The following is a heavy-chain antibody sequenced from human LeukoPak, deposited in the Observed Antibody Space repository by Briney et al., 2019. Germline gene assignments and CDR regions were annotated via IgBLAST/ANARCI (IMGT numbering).Heavy chain of an antibody. CDR3: AAGGVYYYYGMDV. D-gene: IGHD3-10*01. CDR2: IVVGSGNT. V-gene: IGHV1-58*02. J-gene: IGHJ6*02. Sequence: SVKVSCKASGFTFTSSAMQWVRQARGQRLEWIGWIVVGSGNTNYAQKFQERVTITRDMSTSTAYMELSSLRSEDTAVYYCAAGGVYYYYGMDVWGQGTTVTVSS. CDR1: GFTFTSSA.